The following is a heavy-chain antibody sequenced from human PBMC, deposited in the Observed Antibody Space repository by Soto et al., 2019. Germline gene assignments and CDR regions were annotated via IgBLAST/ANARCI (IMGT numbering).Heavy chain of an antibody. CDR2: ISTYSGDT. Sequence: GASVKVSCKASGYTFFTYDISWVRQAPGQGLEWMGWISTYSGDTKYAQKFQGRVTMTTDTSTTTVYLELRSLRSDDTAVYYCARHHGPTTSENWFDPWGQGTLVTVSS. J-gene: IGHJ5*02. CDR3: ARHHGPTTSENWFDP. CDR1: GYTFFTYD. V-gene: IGHV1-18*01. D-gene: IGHD5-12*01.